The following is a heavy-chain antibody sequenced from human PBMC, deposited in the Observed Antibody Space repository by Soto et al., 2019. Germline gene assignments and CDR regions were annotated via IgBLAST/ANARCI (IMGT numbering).Heavy chain of an antibody. CDR1: GYTFTSYA. Sequence: QVQLVQSGAEVKKPGASVKVSCKASGYTFTSYAMHWVRQAPGQRLEWMGWINAGNGNTKYSQKFQGRVTITRDTSASTGYIELTSLRSEDTAVYYCARVSLVTIRGWFDPWGQGTLVTVSS. V-gene: IGHV1-3*01. CDR2: INAGNGNT. CDR3: ARVSLVTIRGWFDP. D-gene: IGHD2-21*02. J-gene: IGHJ5*02.